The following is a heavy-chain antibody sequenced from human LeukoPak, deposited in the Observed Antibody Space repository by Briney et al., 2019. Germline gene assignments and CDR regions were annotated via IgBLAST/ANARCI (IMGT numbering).Heavy chain of an antibody. D-gene: IGHD6-19*01. CDR3: AKSITVAGAQHFAMDV. CDR1: GFTFSSSA. J-gene: IGHJ6*02. CDR2: ISTPGGGT. V-gene: IGHV3-23*01. Sequence: SGGSLRLSCAASGFTFSSSAMSWVRQAPGKGLEWVSSISTPGGGTNYADSVKGRFAISRDNSMNTVFLQMNSLKGEDTGIYYCAKSITVAGAQHFAMDVWGQGTTVTLSS.